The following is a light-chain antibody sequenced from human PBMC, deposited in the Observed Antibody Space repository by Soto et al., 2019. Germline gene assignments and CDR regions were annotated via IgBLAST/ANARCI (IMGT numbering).Light chain of an antibody. CDR1: SSNIGTNT. J-gene: IGLJ2*01. V-gene: IGLV1-44*01. CDR2: SNT. CDR3: ATWDDSLNGPV. Sequence: QSVLTQPPSTSGTPGQRVTLSCSGSSSNIGTNTVNWYQQLPGTAPDLLIYSNTQRPSGVPDRFSGSKSGTPASLAISGLQSEDEADYYCATWDDSLNGPVFGGGTKLPVL.